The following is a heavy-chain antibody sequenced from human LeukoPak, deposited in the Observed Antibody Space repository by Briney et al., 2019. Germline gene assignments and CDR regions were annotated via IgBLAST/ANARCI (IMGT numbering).Heavy chain of an antibody. J-gene: IGHJ5*02. CDR3: TRGASPVRYFDNNWFDP. D-gene: IGHD3-9*01. CDR2: MNPNSGNT. CDR1: GSIFTSHD. Sequence: ASVKVSCKGSGSIFTSHDINWVRQATGQGLEWMEWMNPNSGNTDYAQKFQGRVTITRNTSISTAYMELSSLRSEDAAVYYCTRGASPVRYFDNNWFDPWGQGILVTVSS. V-gene: IGHV1-8*02.